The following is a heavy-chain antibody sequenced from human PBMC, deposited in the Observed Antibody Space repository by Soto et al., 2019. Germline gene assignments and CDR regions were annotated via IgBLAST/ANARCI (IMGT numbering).Heavy chain of an antibody. CDR2: INPNGGVT. CDR3: ARESGGATATLDYYYFYMDV. J-gene: IGHJ6*03. D-gene: IGHD5-12*01. CDR1: GDSLNDYY. Sequence: QVQLVQSGAEVRKPGASVTVSCRSSGDSLNDYYIHWLRQAPGQGFEWMGWINPNGGVTKYAQKFQGWVSLTRDTSIRTVYMQLSRLRSDDTAVYYCARESGGATATLDYYYFYMDVWGTGTTVTVSS. V-gene: IGHV1-2*04.